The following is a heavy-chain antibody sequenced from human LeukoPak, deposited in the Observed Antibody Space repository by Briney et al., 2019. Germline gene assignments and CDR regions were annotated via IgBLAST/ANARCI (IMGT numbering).Heavy chain of an antibody. CDR3: ARGLKGIPPPGWHY. CDR1: GFTVSSNY. D-gene: IGHD1-14*01. Sequence: GGSLRLSCAASGFTVSSNYMSWVRQAPGKGLEWVSVIYSGGSTYYADSVKGRFTISRDNSKNTLYLQMNSLRAEDMAVYYCARGLKGIPPPGWHYGGQGPLVTVSS. V-gene: IGHV3-66*01. J-gene: IGHJ4*02. CDR2: IYSGGST.